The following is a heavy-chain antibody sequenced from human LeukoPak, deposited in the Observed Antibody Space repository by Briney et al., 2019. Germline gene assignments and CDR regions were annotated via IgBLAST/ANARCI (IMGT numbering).Heavy chain of an antibody. V-gene: IGHV3-30-3*01. Sequence: PGGSLRLSCAASGFTFSSYAMHWVRQAPGKGLEWVAVISYDGSNKYYADSVKGRFTISRDNSKNTLYLQMNSLRAEDTAVYYCASAPGRMDVWGQGTTVTVSS. CDR2: ISYDGSNK. CDR1: GFTFSSYA. J-gene: IGHJ6*02. CDR3: ASAPGRMDV.